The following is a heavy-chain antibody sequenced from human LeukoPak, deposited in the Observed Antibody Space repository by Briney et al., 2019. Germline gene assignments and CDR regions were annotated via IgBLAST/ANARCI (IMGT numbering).Heavy chain of an antibody. CDR3: ARADTAMPDPFDY. J-gene: IGHJ4*02. Sequence: SETLSLTCTVSGDSISSYYWSWIRQPPGKGLEWIGYIYYSGSTTYNPSLKSRVTMSVDTSKNQVSLKLSSVTAADTAVYYCARADTAMPDPFDYWGQGTLVTVSS. CDR1: GDSISSYY. CDR2: IYYSGST. V-gene: IGHV4-59*01. D-gene: IGHD5-18*01.